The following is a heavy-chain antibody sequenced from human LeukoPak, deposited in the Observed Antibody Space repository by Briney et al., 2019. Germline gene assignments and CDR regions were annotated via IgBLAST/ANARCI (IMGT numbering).Heavy chain of an antibody. CDR3: AREFVQVADSY. J-gene: IGHJ4*02. Sequence: GGSLRLSCAASGFTFSSYSMNWVRQAPGKGLEWVSYISSSSSTIYYADSVKGRFTISRDNAKNSLYLQMNSLRAEDTAVYYCAREFVQVADSYWGQGTLVTVSS. CDR2: ISSSSSTI. V-gene: IGHV3-48*04. D-gene: IGHD6-19*01. CDR1: GFTFSSYS.